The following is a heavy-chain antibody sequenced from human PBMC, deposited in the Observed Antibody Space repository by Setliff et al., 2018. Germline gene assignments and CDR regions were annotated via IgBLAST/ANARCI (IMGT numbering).Heavy chain of an antibody. V-gene: IGHV1-69*06. CDR3: ARGSYYYGSGSYYSV. J-gene: IGHJ4*02. CDR2: IIPIFGTA. CDR1: GYTFTSYA. Sequence: SVKVSCKASGYTFTSYAMHWVRQAPGQRLEWMGGIIPIFGTANYAQKFQGRVTITADKSTSTAYMELSSLRSEDTAVYYCARGSYYYGSGSYYSVWGQGTLVTVSS. D-gene: IGHD3-10*01.